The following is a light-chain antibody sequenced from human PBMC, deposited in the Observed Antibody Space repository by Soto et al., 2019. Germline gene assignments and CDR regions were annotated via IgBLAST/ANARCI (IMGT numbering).Light chain of an antibody. J-gene: IGLJ2*01. Sequence: QAVLTQPASVSGSPGQSITISCTGTSSDVGGYNYVSWYQQHPGKAPKLMIYDVSNRPSGVSNRFSGSKSGNTASLTISGLQAEDEADYYCSSYTSSNPVVFGGGTKLTVL. CDR2: DVS. CDR3: SSYTSSNPVV. V-gene: IGLV2-14*03. CDR1: SSDVGGYNY.